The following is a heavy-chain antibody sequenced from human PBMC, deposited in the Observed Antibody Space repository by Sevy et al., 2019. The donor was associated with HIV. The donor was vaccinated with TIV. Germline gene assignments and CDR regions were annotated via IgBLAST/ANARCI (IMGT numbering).Heavy chain of an antibody. CDR3: AILRTYYYDGSGYYYQVPSDY. CDR1: GFTFSSYA. V-gene: IGHV3-23*01. D-gene: IGHD3-22*01. Sequence: GGSLRLSCAASGFTFSSYAMSWVRQALGKGLEWVSTISGSGGSTYYADSVKGRFTISRDNFKNTLYLQMNSLRAEDTAVYYCAILRTYYYDGSGYYYQVPSDYWGQGTLVTVSS. CDR2: ISGSGGST. J-gene: IGHJ4*02.